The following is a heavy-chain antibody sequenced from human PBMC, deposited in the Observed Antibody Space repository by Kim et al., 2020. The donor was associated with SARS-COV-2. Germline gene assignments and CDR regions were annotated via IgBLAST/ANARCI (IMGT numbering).Heavy chain of an antibody. J-gene: IGHJ4*02. CDR3: VRDSLGSLDH. Sequence: NIFYVDSVRGRFTISRDNSKNTLYLEMNSLRLEDTAVYYCVRDSLGSLDHWGQGTLVTVSS. CDR2: NI. V-gene: IGHV3-30*01. D-gene: IGHD6-13*01.